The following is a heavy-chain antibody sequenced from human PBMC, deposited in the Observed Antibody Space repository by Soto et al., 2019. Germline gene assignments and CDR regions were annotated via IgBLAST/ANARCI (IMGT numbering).Heavy chain of an antibody. V-gene: IGHV4-34*01. CDR3: ARGGRYFDWLLRGSRLFDH. J-gene: IGHJ4*02. D-gene: IGHD3-9*01. CDR2: INHSGST. Sequence: QSLTCAVYGGSFSGYYWSWIRQPPGKGLEWIGEINHSGSTNYNPSLKSRVTISVDTSKNQFSLKLSSVTAADTAVYYCARGGRYFDWLLRGSRLFDHWGQGTLVTAPQ. CDR1: GGSFSGYY.